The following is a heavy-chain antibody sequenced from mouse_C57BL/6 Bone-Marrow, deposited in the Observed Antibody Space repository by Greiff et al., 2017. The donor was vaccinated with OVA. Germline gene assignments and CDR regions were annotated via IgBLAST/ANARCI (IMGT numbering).Heavy chain of an antibody. D-gene: IGHD1-1*01. CDR2: ISSGGDYI. Sequence: EVQLVESGEGLVKPGGSLKLSCAASGFTFSSYAMSWVRQTPEKRLEWVAYISSGGDYIYYADTVKGRFTISRDNARNTLYLQMSSLKSEDTAMYYCTRDGGFTTVVALDYWGQGTTLTVSS. CDR1: GFTFSSYA. V-gene: IGHV5-9-1*02. J-gene: IGHJ2*01. CDR3: TRDGGFTTVVALDY.